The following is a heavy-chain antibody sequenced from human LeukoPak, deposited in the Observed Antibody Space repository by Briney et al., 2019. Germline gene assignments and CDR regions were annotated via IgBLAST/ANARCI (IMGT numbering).Heavy chain of an antibody. V-gene: IGHV4-38-2*01. Sequence: SETLSLTCAVSGYSISSGYYWGWIRQPPGKGLEWIGSIYHSGSTYYNPSLKSRVTISVDTSKNQFFLKLSSVTAADTAVYYCARVQYSSSSGYGYYYYYYMDVWGKGTTVTVSS. D-gene: IGHD6-6*01. CDR2: IYHSGST. CDR1: GYSISSGYY. J-gene: IGHJ6*03. CDR3: ARVQYSSSSGYGYYYYYYMDV.